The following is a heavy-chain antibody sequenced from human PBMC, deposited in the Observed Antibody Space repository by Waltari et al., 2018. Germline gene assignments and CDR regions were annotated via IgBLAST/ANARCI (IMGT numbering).Heavy chain of an antibody. J-gene: IGHJ4*02. CDR3: AREGRYYDFWSGYSEKYYFDY. V-gene: IGHV4-59*01. CDR2: IYYRGST. Sequence: QVQLQESGPGLVKPSETLSLTCTVSGGSISSSYWSWTRPPPGKVLGWIGYIYYRGSTNYNPSLKSRVTISVDTSKNQFSLKLSSVTAADTAVYYCAREGRYYDFWSGYSEKYYFDYWGQGTLVTVSS. CDR1: GGSISSSY. D-gene: IGHD3-3*01.